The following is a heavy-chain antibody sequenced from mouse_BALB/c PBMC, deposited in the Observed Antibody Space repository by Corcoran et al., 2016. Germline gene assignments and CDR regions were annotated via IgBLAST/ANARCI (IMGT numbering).Heavy chain of an antibody. J-gene: IGHJ4*01. V-gene: IGHV9-3-1*01. CDR1: RYTFPNYG. CDR3: AREPYARDY. Sequence: QIPLVKSGPKLRKPGGTVKISREASRYTFPNYGMNWVQPAPGKGLKWMGWINTYTGEPTYADDFKGRFDFALEPSAGTAYLQINNLKNEDTATYFCAREPYARDYWGQGTSVTVSS. CDR2: INTYTGEP.